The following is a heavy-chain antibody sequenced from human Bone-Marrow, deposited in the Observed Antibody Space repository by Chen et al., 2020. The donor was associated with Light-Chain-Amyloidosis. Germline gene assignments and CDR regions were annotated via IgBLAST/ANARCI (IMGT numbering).Heavy chain of an antibody. D-gene: IGHD5-12*01. CDR1: NGAFGDDY. J-gene: IGHJ5*02. CDR2: INHSGSA. CDR3: ARYEPHFSDSIISGYTA. V-gene: IGHV4-34*01. Sequence: QVELQQWGAGLLKPSETLSLTCGIHNGAFGDDYWTWIRQPPGKGLQWNAEINHSGSANYNSSLKSRTTISVDKAKNQFSLRMISVTAADTAVYYWARYEPHFSDSIISGYTAWGQGTSVTVSS.